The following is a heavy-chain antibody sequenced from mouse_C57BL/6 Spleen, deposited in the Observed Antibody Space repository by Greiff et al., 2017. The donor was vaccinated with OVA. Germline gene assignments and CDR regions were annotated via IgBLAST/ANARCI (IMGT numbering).Heavy chain of an antibody. CDR1: GYTFTSYW. Sequence: VQLQQPGAELVRPGSSVKLSCKASGYTFTSYWMEWVKQRPGQGLEWIGNIYPSDSETHYNQKFKDKATLTVDKSSSTAYMQLSSLTSEVSAVYCCARSGYYGSSFDYWGQGTTRTVSS. D-gene: IGHD1-1*01. CDR2: IYPSDSET. J-gene: IGHJ2*01. CDR3: ARSGYYGSSFDY. V-gene: IGHV1-61*01.